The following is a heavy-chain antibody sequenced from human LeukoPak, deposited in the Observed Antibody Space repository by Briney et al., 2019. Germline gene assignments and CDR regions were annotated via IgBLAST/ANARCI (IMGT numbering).Heavy chain of an antibody. D-gene: IGHD4-17*01. CDR1: GGSLKRNSYY. J-gene: IGHJ5*02. CDR3: ARLPTVTRRGVWFDP. Sequence: SAAVSVTCPVSGGSLKRNSYYWVWLGQPPGKGPEGIARIYYSWSTYYNPPLKSRVTISVDTFKNHFSLKLSSVPAADTGVYYFARLPTVTRRGVWFDPWGQGTLVTVSS. CDR2: IYYSWST. V-gene: IGHV4-39*02.